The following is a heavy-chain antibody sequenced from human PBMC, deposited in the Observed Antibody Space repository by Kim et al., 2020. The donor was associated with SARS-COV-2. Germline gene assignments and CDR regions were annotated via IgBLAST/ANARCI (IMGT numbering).Heavy chain of an antibody. V-gene: IGHV3-21*01. CDR3: ASRIQFPFDY. Sequence: VGSLRLFCSASGFTFSCYSMNWVFHVPVKVLEWVSSISSSSSYIYYADSVKGRFTISRDNAKNSLYLQMNSLRAEDTAVYYCASRIQFPFDYWGQGTLVT. J-gene: IGHJ4*02. CDR1: GFTFSCYS. D-gene: IGHD5-18*01. CDR2: ISSSSSYI.